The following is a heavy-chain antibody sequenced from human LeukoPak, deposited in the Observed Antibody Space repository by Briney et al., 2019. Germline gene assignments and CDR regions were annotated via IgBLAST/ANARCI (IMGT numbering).Heavy chain of an antibody. Sequence: GSSVKVSCKASGGTFSSYAISWVRQAPGQGLEWMGGIIPIFGTANYAQKFQGRVTITTDESTSTAYMELSSLRSEDTAVYYCALSGSSRDWFDPWGQGTLVTVSS. CDR2: IIPIFGTA. CDR1: GGTFSSYA. D-gene: IGHD1-26*01. CDR3: ALSGSSRDWFDP. J-gene: IGHJ5*02. V-gene: IGHV1-69*05.